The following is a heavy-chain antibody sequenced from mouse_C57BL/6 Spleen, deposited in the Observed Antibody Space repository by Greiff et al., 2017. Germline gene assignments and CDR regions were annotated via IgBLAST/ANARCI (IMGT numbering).Heavy chain of an antibody. CDR1: GYSFTGYY. CDR3: ARRWSYDYTWFAY. CDR2: INPSTGGT. Sequence: VQLQQSGPELVKPGASVKISCKASGYSFTGYYMNWVKQSPEKSLEWIGEINPSTGGTTYNQKFKAKATLTVDKSSRTAYMQLKSLTSEDSAVYYCARRWSYDYTWFAYWGQGTLVTVSA. V-gene: IGHV1-42*01. J-gene: IGHJ3*01. D-gene: IGHD2-4*01.